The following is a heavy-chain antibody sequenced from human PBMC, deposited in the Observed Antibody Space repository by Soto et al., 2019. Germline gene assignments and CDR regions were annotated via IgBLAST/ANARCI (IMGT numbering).Heavy chain of an antibody. Sequence: SGPTLVNPTQTLTLTCTFSGFSLSTSGVGVGWIRQPPGKALEWLALIYWDDDKRYSPSLKSRLTVTKDTSKNQVVLTMTNMDPVDTATYYCAHRLDYHDSGGYWSYFDYWGQGTLVTVS. V-gene: IGHV2-5*02. CDR3: AHRLDYHDSGGYWSYFDY. CDR1: GFSLSTSGVG. J-gene: IGHJ4*02. D-gene: IGHD3-22*01. CDR2: IYWDDDK.